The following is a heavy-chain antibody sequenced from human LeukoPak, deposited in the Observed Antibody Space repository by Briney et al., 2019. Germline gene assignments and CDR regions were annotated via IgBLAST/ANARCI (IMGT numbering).Heavy chain of an antibody. CDR1: GFSFSSHW. Sequence: GGSLRLSCAASGFSFSSHWMTWVRQAPGKGLEWVANIKPDRSKTTYVESVKGRFTISRDNAKNSLFLQMISLRVEDTAVYYCARDRVVPAAILGWFDPWGQGTLVTVSS. CDR3: ARDRVVPAAILGWFDP. V-gene: IGHV3-7*01. J-gene: IGHJ5*02. CDR2: IKPDRSKT. D-gene: IGHD2-2*02.